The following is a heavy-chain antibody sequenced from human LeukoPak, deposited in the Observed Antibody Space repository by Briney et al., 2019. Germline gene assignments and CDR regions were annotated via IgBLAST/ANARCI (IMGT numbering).Heavy chain of an antibody. CDR2: INPNSGGT. CDR3: ARCSGGSCYSVYYLDY. D-gene: IGHD2-15*01. Sequence: ASVRVSCKASGYTFTGYYMHWVRQAPGQGLEWMGWINPNSGGTNYAQKFQGRVTMTTDTSTSTAYMELRSLRSDDTAVYYCARCSGGSCYSVYYLDYWGQGTLVTVSS. J-gene: IGHJ4*02. CDR1: GYTFTGYY. V-gene: IGHV1-2*02.